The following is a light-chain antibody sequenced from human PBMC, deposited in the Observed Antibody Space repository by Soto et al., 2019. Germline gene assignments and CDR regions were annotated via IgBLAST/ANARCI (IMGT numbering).Light chain of an antibody. CDR1: QSVSSSY. Sequence: EIVLTQSPGTLSLSPGERATLSCRARQSVSSSYLAWYQQKPGQAPRLLIYGASSRATGIPDRFSGSGSGTDFTLTISRLGPEDFALYYCQQYGTSPLTFGGGTKVEIK. J-gene: IGKJ4*01. CDR2: GAS. CDR3: QQYGTSPLT. V-gene: IGKV3-20*01.